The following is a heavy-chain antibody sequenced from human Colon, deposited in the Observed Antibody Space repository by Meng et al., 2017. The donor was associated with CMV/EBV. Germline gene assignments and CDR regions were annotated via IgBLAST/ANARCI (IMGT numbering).Heavy chain of an antibody. J-gene: IGHJ4*01. D-gene: IGHD4/OR15-4a*01. CDR1: SVNGDMCT. Sequence: SVNGDMCTWNWFRPPTRKGLEWIGYIYLSGHTHYNPSLRSRVTLSLDTANDRFSLNLTSVTAADTAIYYCARANDFGRTGSPYYFDSWGHGALVTVSS. V-gene: IGHV4-30-2*01. CDR2: IYLSGHT. CDR3: ARANDFGRTGSPYYFDS.